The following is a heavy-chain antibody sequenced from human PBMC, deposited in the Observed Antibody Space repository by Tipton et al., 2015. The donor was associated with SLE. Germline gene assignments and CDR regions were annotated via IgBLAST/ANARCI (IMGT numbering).Heavy chain of an antibody. D-gene: IGHD1-1*01. CDR1: GGSISSHY. CDR3: ARRIDNGKSWDY. CDR2: IHYSGST. V-gene: IGHV4-59*11. Sequence: TLSLTCTVTGGSISSHYWSWIRQPPGKGLEWIGYIHYSGSTDYNPSLKSRVTISVDTSKNQFSLTLISVTAADTAMYYCARRIDNGKSWDYWGQGILVAVSS. J-gene: IGHJ4*02.